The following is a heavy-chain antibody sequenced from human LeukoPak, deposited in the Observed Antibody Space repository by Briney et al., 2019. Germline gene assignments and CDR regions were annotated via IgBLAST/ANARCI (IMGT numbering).Heavy chain of an antibody. CDR2: INHSGST. CDR3: ARGRRLVTGTTKRGYYMDV. Sequence: SETLSLTCAVYGGSFSGYYWSWIRQPPGKGLEWIGEINHSGSTNDNPSLKSRVTISVDTSKNQFSLKLSSVTAADTAVYYCARGRRLVTGTTKRGYYMDVWGKGTTVTVSS. CDR1: GGSFSGYY. V-gene: IGHV4-34*01. D-gene: IGHD1-7*01. J-gene: IGHJ6*03.